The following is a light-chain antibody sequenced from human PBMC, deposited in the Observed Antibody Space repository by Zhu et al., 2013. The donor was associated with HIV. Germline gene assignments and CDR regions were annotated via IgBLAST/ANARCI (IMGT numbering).Light chain of an antibody. CDR1: QSVSDNY. CDR3: QQYGSSPYT. J-gene: IGKJ2*01. Sequence: EIVLTQSPGTVSLSPGERATLSCRASQSVSDNYVAWYQQRSGQPPKLLIYGASTRATGIPERFSASGSGTDFSLNISRVEPEDFAVYYCQQYGSSPYTFGQGTKLEIK. CDR2: GAS. V-gene: IGKV3-20*01.